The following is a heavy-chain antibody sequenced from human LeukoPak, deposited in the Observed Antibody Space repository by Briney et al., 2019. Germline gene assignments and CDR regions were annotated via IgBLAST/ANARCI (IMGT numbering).Heavy chain of an antibody. V-gene: IGHV5-51*01. Sequence: GASLQISCKGAGSIFTTNWSGWVRQLPGRGLEWMGSIFPSDSDTRDSPSFQAQVTISADKSISTAYLQWSSLKASDTAMYYCARLPSLDYWGQGTLVTVSS. CDR2: IFPSDSDT. CDR1: GSIFTTNW. CDR3: ARLPSLDY. J-gene: IGHJ4*02. D-gene: IGHD2-15*01.